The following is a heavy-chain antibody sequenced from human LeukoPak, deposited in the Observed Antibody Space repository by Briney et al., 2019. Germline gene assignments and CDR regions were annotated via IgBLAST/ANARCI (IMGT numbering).Heavy chain of an antibody. CDR3: ARARNPITMIVVASNWFDP. CDR1: GGIFSSYA. D-gene: IGHD3-22*01. J-gene: IGHJ5*02. Sequence: SVKVSCKASGGIFSSYAISWVRQAPGQGLEWMGGIIPIFGTANYAQKFQGRVTITADESTSTAYMELSSLRSEDTAVYYCARARNPITMIVVASNWFDPWGQGTLVTVSS. V-gene: IGHV1-69*13. CDR2: IIPIFGTA.